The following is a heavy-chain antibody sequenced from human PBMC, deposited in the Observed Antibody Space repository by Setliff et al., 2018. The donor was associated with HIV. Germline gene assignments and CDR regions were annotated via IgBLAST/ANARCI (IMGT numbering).Heavy chain of an antibody. J-gene: IGHJ4*02. CDR1: GGSISSSNW. V-gene: IGHV4-4*01. D-gene: IGHD3-22*01. CDR2: IYHSGSA. Sequence: SETLSLTCAVSGGSISSSNWWSWVRQPPGKGLEWIGEIYHSGSANYNPSLTSPVTISVDTSKNQFSLKLRSVTAADTAVYWCAREDSSYHYFDSWGQGMLVTVSS. CDR3: AREDSSYHYFDS.